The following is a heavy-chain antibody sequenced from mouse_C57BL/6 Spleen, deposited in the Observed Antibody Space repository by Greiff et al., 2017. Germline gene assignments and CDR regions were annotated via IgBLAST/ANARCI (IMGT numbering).Heavy chain of an antibody. V-gene: IGHV1-82*01. CDR3: ARSGITTVFDD. D-gene: IGHD1-1*01. Sequence: VQRVESGPELVKPGASVKISCKASGYAFSSSWMNWVKQRPGKGLEWIGRIYPGDGDTNYNGKFKGKATLTADKSSSTAYMQLSSVTSEDSAVYFCARSGITTVFDDWGQGTTRTVSS. CDR2: IYPGDGDT. CDR1: GYAFSSSW. J-gene: IGHJ2*01.